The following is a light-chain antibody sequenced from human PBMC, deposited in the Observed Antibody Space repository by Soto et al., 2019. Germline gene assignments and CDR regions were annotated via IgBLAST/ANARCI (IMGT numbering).Light chain of an antibody. J-gene: IGLJ1*01. V-gene: IGLV2-23*02. CDR3: CSYAGSNTYV. CDR2: GVT. CDR1: SSDAGSYNL. Sequence: QSALTQPASVSGSPGQSITISCTGTSSDAGSYNLVSWYQQHPGKAPKFMIYGVTKRPSGFSYRFSGSKSGNTASLTISGLQAEDEADYYCCSYAGSNTYVFGTGTKVTVL.